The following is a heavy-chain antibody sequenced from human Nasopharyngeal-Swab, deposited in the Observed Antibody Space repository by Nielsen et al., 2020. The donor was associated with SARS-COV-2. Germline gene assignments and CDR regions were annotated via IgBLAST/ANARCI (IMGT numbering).Heavy chain of an antibody. CDR2: INEDGSVT. Sequence: GGSLRLSCGASGFTFSDYWFHWVRQVPGEGLVWVSRINEDGSVTNYADSVKGRFMISRDNAKNTLYLQMDSLRAEDTAVYFCTRDIGGKAGYWGQGTLVTVSS. J-gene: IGHJ4*02. D-gene: IGHD4-23*01. CDR1: GFTFSDYW. CDR3: TRDIGGKAGY. V-gene: IGHV3-74*01.